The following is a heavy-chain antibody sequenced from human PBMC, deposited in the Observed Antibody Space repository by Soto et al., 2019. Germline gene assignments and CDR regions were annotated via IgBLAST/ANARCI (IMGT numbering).Heavy chain of an antibody. V-gene: IGHV4-59*08. D-gene: IGHD7-27*01. CDR3: TRGPSGDKADY. CDR2: ISYSGAT. Sequence: SETLSLTCTVSGASISGYHWSWIRQFPGKGLECLGYISYSGATNYNPSLKSRVTMSIDTSKNQFSLKLSSVSAADTAVYYCTRGPSGDKADYWGQGILVTVSS. J-gene: IGHJ4*02. CDR1: GASISGYH.